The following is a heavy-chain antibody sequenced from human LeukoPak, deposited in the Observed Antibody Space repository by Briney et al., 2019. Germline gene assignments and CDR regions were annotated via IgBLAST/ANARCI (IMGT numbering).Heavy chain of an antibody. D-gene: IGHD3-22*01. CDR1: GGTFSSYA. CDR2: IIPIFGTA. J-gene: IGHJ6*03. Sequence: SVKVSCKASGGTFSSYAISWVRQAPGQGLEWMGGIIPIFGTANYAQKFQGRVTITADKSTSTAYMELSSLRSEDTAVYYCARESYYDSSGYYSEYYYYMDVWGRGTTVTVSS. V-gene: IGHV1-69*06. CDR3: ARESYYDSSGYYSEYYYYMDV.